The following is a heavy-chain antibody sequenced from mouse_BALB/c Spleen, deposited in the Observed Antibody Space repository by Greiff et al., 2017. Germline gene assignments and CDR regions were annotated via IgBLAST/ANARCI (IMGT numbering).Heavy chain of an antibody. CDR2: ISDGGSYT. CDR1: GFTFSDYY. V-gene: IGHV5-4*02. J-gene: IGHJ3*01. D-gene: IGHD2-4*01. CDR3: ARERRSTMTLFPFAY. Sequence: EVQGVESGGGLVKPGGSLKLSCAASGFTFSDYYMYWVRQTPEKRLEWVATISDGGSYTYYPDSVKGRFTISRDNAKNNLYLQMSSLKSEDTAMYYCARERRSTMTLFPFAYWGQGTLVTVSA.